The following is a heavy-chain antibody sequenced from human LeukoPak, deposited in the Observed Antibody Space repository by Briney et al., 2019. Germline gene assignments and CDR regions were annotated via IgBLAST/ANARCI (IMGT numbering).Heavy chain of an antibody. CDR2: IYISEST. CDR1: GGSINSYY. J-gene: IGHJ4*02. V-gene: IGHV4-4*07. Sequence: SQTLSLTCTVSGGSINSYYWNWVRQPAGKGLEWIGRIYISESTNYNPSLKSRVIMSIDTSKNQFSLKLSSVTPADTAVYYCARERSGYDPYHFDYWGQGTLVTVSS. D-gene: IGHD5-12*01. CDR3: ARERSGYDPYHFDY.